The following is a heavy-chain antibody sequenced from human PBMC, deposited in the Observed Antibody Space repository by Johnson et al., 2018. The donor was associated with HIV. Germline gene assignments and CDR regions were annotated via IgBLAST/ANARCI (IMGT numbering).Heavy chain of an antibody. CDR3: ARGGAVTRRSADAFDI. Sequence: QVQLVESGGGVVQPGRSLRLSCAASGFTFSSYAMHWVRQAPGKGLEWVAVISYDGSNKYHADSVKGRFTISRDNSKNTLYVQMNSLRAEDTAVYYCARGGAVTRRSADAFDIWGQGTMVTVSS. J-gene: IGHJ3*02. CDR2: ISYDGSNK. D-gene: IGHD4-11*01. CDR1: GFTFSSYA. V-gene: IGHV3-30-3*01.